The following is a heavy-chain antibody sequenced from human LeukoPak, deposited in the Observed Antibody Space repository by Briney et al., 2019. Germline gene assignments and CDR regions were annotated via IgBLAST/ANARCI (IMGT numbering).Heavy chain of an antibody. V-gene: IGHV3-9*03. CDR1: GFTFDDYA. Sequence: QSGGSLRLSCAASGFTFDDYAMHWVRQAPGKGLEWVSGISWNSGSIGYADPVKGRFTISRDNAKNSLYLQMDSLRAEDMALYYCAKDSGPGGSYYYYYMDVWGKGTTVTVSS. CDR3: AKDSGPGGSYYYYYMDV. CDR2: ISWNSGSI. D-gene: IGHD1-26*01. J-gene: IGHJ6*03.